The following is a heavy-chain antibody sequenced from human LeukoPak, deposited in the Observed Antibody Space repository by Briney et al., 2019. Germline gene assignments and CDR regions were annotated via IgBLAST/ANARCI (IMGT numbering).Heavy chain of an antibody. CDR2: IYPGDSDT. Sequence: GESLKISCKGSGYSFTSYWIGWVRQMPGKGLEWMGIIYPGDSDTRYSPSFQGQVTISADKSISTAYLQWSSLKASDTAMYYCARVAMVRGVIITDRALAYYYYYMDVWGKGTTVTISS. CDR3: ARVAMVRGVIITDRALAYYYYYMDV. D-gene: IGHD3-10*01. J-gene: IGHJ6*03. CDR1: GYSFTSYW. V-gene: IGHV5-51*01.